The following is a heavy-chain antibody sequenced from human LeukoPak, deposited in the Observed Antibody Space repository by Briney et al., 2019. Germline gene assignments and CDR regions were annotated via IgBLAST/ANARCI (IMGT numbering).Heavy chain of an antibody. CDR3: ARVSPNRRISYGYQNWFDP. CDR2: ISGYNGNT. CDR1: GYTFTSYS. V-gene: IGHV1-18*01. J-gene: IGHJ5*02. D-gene: IGHD5-18*01. Sequence: GASVKVSCKASGYTFTSYSITWVRQAPGQGLEWMGWISGYNGNTNYAQKFQGRVSMTTDTSTSTAYMELRSLRSDDTAVYFCARVSPNRRISYGYQNWFDPWGQGTLVSVSS.